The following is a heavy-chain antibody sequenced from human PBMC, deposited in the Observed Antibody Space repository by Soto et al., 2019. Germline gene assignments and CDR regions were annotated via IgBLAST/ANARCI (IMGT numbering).Heavy chain of an antibody. CDR3: ARERRRYYFDY. CDR2: INAGNGNT. V-gene: IGHV1-3*01. CDR1: GYTFTSYA. Sequence: GASVKVSCKASGYTFTSYAMHWVRQAPGQRLEWMGWINAGNGNTKYSQKFQGRVTITRDTSASTAYMELSSLRSEDTAVYYCARERRRYYFDYWGQGTLVTVSS. J-gene: IGHJ4*02.